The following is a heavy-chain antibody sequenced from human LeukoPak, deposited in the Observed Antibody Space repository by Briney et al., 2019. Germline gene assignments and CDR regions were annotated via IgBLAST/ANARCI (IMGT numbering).Heavy chain of an antibody. J-gene: IGHJ6*02. Sequence: SETLSLTCTVFGGSISGYYWNWIRQVPGKGLEWIGFLHHSGSTDYNPSLQSRVTISVDTSKNQLSLKLRSVTAADTAAYYCAREGRPAAKTTFYFYYGMDVWGQGTAVTVSS. CDR3: AREGRPAAKTTFYFYYGMDV. D-gene: IGHD6-13*01. CDR2: LHHSGST. CDR1: GGSISGYY. V-gene: IGHV4-59*01.